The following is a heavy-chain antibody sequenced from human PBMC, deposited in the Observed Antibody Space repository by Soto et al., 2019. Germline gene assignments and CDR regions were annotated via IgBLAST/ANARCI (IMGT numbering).Heavy chain of an antibody. CDR2: IYHSGST. D-gene: IGHD4-17*01. J-gene: IGHJ6*02. V-gene: IGHV4-38-2*02. CDR1: GYSITSGYY. CDR3: ARDGTTVTDNNPNQYYYYYGMDV. Sequence: KASETLSLTCAVSGYSITSGYYWGWIRQPPGKGLEWIGSIYHSGSTYYNPSLKSRVTISVDTSKDQFSLKLSYVTAADTAVYYCARDGTTVTDNNPNQYYYYYGMDVWGQGTTVPVSS.